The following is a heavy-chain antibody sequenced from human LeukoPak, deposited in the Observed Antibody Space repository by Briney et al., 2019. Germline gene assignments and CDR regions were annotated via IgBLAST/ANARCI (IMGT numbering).Heavy chain of an antibody. CDR1: GFTFSSYA. J-gene: IGHJ4*02. Sequence: GGSLRLSCAASGFTFSSYAMHWVRQAPGKGLEWVAVISYDGSNKYYADSVKGRFTISRDNSKNTLYLQMNSLRAEDTAVYYCARGDTYYYDSSGYRDDYWGQGTLVTVSS. D-gene: IGHD3-22*01. V-gene: IGHV3-30-3*01. CDR3: ARGDTYYYDSSGYRDDY. CDR2: ISYDGSNK.